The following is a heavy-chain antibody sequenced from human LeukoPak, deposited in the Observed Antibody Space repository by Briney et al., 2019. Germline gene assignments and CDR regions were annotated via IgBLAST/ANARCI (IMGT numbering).Heavy chain of an antibody. V-gene: IGHV4-59*01. CDR3: ARAKYCSSTSCDAPYYMDV. Sequence: PSETLSLTCTVSGGSISSYYWSWIRQPPGKGLEWIGYIYHSGSTNYNPSLKSRVTISVDTSKNQFSLKLSSVTAADTAVYYCARAKYCSSTSCDAPYYMDVWGKGTTVTVSS. CDR1: GGSISSYY. CDR2: IYHSGST. D-gene: IGHD2-2*01. J-gene: IGHJ6*03.